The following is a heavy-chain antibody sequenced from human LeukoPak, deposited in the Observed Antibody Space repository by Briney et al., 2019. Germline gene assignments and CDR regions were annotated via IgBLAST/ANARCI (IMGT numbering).Heavy chain of an antibody. D-gene: IGHD3-10*01. CDR2: ITSGSTYI. CDR1: GLTFSSNS. Sequence: GGSLRLSCAASGLTFSSNSMNWVRQAPGKGLEWVSSITSGSTYIYYADSVKGRFTISRDNAKNSLYLQMNSLRPDDTAIYYCARDRSGSYFDFDYWGQGTLVTVSS. V-gene: IGHV3-21*01. CDR3: ARDRSGSYFDFDY. J-gene: IGHJ4*02.